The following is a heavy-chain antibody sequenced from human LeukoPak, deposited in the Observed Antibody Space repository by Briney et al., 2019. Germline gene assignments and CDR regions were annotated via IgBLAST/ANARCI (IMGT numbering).Heavy chain of an antibody. CDR3: ARDRGYTQDY. CDR1: GFTFSTYW. D-gene: IGHD5-12*01. V-gene: IGHV3-74*01. Sequence: GGSLRLSCAASGFTFSTYWMHWVRQAPGKGLVWVSHIKSDGSSTSYADSVKGRFTISRDNAKNTLYLQMNSLRAEDTAVYFCARDRGYTQDYWGQGTLVTVSS. CDR2: IKSDGSST. J-gene: IGHJ4*02.